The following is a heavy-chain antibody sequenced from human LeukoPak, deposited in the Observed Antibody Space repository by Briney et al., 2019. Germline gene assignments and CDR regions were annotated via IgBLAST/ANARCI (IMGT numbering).Heavy chain of an antibody. CDR2: ISAYNGNT. CDR3: ARDSSSGWYSVFDN. CDR1: GYTFISYG. D-gene: IGHD6-19*01. J-gene: IGHJ4*02. Sequence: ASVKVSCKASGYTFISYGISWVRQAPGQGLEWMGWISAYNGNTNYAQKFQGRVTMTTETSTNTAYMELRSLRSDDTAVYYCARDSSSGWYSVFDNWGRGTLVTVSS. V-gene: IGHV1-18*01.